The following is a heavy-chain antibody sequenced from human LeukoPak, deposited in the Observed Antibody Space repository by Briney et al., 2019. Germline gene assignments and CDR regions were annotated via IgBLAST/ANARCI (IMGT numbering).Heavy chain of an antibody. CDR3: ARGATFEY. D-gene: IGHD5-24*01. J-gene: IGHJ4*02. CDR2: IKQDGSAK. Sequence: GGSLRLSCAASGFTLSSYWMSWVRQAPGKGLEWVANIKQDGSAKNYVDSVRGRFTISRDNAKNSLNLQMNSLRVEDTALYYCARGATFEYWGQGTLATVSS. CDR1: GFTLSSYW. V-gene: IGHV3-7*01.